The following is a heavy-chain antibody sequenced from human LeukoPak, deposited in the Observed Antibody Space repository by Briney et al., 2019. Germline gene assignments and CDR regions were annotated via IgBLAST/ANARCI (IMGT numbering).Heavy chain of an antibody. V-gene: IGHV4-59*01. CDR1: GGSISSYY. Sequence: SETLSLTCTVSGGSISSYYWSWIRQPPGKGLEWIGYIYYSGSTNYNPSLKSRVTISVDTSKNQFSLKLSSVTAADTAVYYCAGEGSSSFKSNWFDPWGQGTLVTVSS. CDR3: AGEGSSSFKSNWFDP. CDR2: IYYSGST. J-gene: IGHJ5*02. D-gene: IGHD6-13*01.